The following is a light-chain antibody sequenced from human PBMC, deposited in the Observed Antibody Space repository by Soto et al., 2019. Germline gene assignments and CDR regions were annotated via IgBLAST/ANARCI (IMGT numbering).Light chain of an antibody. Sequence: ETVLTQSPATLSLSPGERATLSCRASQSVSYYLAWYQQKPGQAPRLLIYDASKRAPGIPARFSGSGSGTDFSLTISSLEPEDFAVYYCQQRSNWLFGPGTKVDL. V-gene: IGKV3-11*01. CDR3: QQRSNWL. J-gene: IGKJ3*01. CDR1: QSVSYY. CDR2: DAS.